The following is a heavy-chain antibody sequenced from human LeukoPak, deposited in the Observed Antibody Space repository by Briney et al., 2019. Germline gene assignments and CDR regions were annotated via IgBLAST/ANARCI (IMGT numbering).Heavy chain of an antibody. V-gene: IGHV4-39*07. CDR3: ARRGSSGWFDY. J-gene: IGHJ4*02. Sequence: SETLSLTCTVSGGSISSSSYYWGWIRQPPGKGLEWIGSIYYSGSTNYNPSLKSRVTISVDTSKNQFSLKLSSVTAADTAVYYCARRGSSGWFDYWGQGTLVTVSS. D-gene: IGHD6-19*01. CDR1: GGSISSSSYY. CDR2: IYYSGST.